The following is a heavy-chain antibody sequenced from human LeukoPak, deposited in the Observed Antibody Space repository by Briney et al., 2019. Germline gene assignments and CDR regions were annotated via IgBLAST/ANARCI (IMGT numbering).Heavy chain of an antibody. Sequence: GGSLRLSCAASGFTFSSYAMSWVRQAPGKGLEWVSAISGSGGSTYYADSVKGRFTISRDNSKNTLYLQMNSLRAEDTAVYYCAKPDRSSPDGPIDYWGQGTLATVSS. CDR1: GFTFSSYA. J-gene: IGHJ4*02. V-gene: IGHV3-23*01. D-gene: IGHD6-13*01. CDR2: ISGSGGST. CDR3: AKPDRSSPDGPIDY.